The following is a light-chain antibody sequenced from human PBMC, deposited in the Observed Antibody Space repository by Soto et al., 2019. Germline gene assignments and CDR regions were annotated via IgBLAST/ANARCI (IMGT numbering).Light chain of an antibody. Sequence: DIQLTQSPSFLSASVGDRVTITCRASQDIRNFLAWYQQKPGKAPKLLISAASTLQSGVPSRFSGSVSGTDFTLTVSSLQPEDFATYYCQHLNNYPYTFGQGTKLEI. J-gene: IGKJ2*01. V-gene: IGKV1-9*01. CDR3: QHLNNYPYT. CDR2: AAS. CDR1: QDIRNF.